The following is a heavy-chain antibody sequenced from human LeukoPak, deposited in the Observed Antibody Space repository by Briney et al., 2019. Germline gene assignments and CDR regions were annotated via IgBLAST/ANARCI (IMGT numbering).Heavy chain of an antibody. J-gene: IGHJ3*01. V-gene: IGHV4-28*01. CDR3: ARTNERERGGESFHF. D-gene: IGHD1-1*01. CDR1: GYSISSTSW. CDR2: IYYSGST. Sequence: SVTLSLTCAVSGYSISSTSWWGWIRQPPGKGLEWIGYIYYSGSTYYNPSLKSRVTMSVDTSKNQFSLKLSSVTAVDTAVYYCARTNERERGGESFHFWGQGTMVTVSS.